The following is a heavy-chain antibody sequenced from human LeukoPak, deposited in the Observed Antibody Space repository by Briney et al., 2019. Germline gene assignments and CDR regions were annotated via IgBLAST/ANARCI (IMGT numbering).Heavy chain of an antibody. CDR1: GFTFTSHW. CDR3: STVEHF. CDR2: IDSDGSGT. Sequence: QPGGSLRLSCVASGFTFTSHWTTWVRQIPGKGLVWVSRIDSDGSGTSYADSVKGRFTISRDDVKNMLYLQMNSLRVEDTGLYYCSTVEHFWGQGTLVTVSS. J-gene: IGHJ4*02. D-gene: IGHD1/OR15-1a*01. V-gene: IGHV3-74*01.